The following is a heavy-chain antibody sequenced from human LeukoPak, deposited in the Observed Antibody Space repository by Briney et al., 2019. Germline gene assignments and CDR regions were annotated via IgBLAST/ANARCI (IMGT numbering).Heavy chain of an antibody. CDR2: ITSSSSSI. Sequence: GGSLRLSCAASGFTFNTYSMDWVRQAPGKGLEWVSYITSSSSSIYYADSVKGRFTISRDNAKNSLYLQMNSLRAEDTAVYYCARDNMGFDYWGQGTLVTVYS. J-gene: IGHJ4*02. D-gene: IGHD2/OR15-2a*01. V-gene: IGHV3-48*01. CDR1: GFTFNTYS. CDR3: ARDNMGFDY.